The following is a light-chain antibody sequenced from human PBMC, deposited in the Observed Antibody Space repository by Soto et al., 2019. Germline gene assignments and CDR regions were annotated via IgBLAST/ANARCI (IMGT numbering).Light chain of an antibody. Sequence: QPVLTQSSSASASLGSSVKVTCTLSSRHSTHIIAWHQQQPGKAPRYLMKLEGSGSYNKGSGVPDRFSGSSSGADRYLTISNLQFEDEADYYCETWDTNTRVFGGGTKVTVL. J-gene: IGLJ3*02. V-gene: IGLV4-60*02. CDR1: SRHSTHI. CDR2: LEGSGSY. CDR3: ETWDTNTRV.